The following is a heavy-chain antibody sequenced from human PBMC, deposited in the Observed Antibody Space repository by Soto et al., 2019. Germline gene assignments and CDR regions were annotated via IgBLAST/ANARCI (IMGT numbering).Heavy chain of an antibody. Sequence: EVQLLESGGGLVQPGGSLRLSCAASGFTFSSYAMRWVRQAPGKGLEWVSAISGSGGSTYYADYVKGRFTISRDNSKNTLYLQMNSLRAEDTAVYYCARQIVVVPAAQAMYYWGQGTLVTVSS. J-gene: IGHJ4*02. V-gene: IGHV3-23*01. CDR3: ARQIVVVPAAQAMYY. CDR2: ISGSGGST. D-gene: IGHD2-2*01. CDR1: GFTFSSYA.